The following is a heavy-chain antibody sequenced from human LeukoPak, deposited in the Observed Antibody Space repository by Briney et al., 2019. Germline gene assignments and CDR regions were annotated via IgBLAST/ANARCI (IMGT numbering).Heavy chain of an antibody. D-gene: IGHD6-19*01. CDR2: ITGSVSII. Sequence: GGSLRLSCAASGFTISNYEMNWVRQAPGKGLEWVSYITGSVSIIYYADSVKGRFTISRDNAKKSLYLQMNSLRAEDTAVYYCARVQRGIAVALDYWGQGTLATVSS. CDR1: GFTISNYE. J-gene: IGHJ4*02. CDR3: ARVQRGIAVALDY. V-gene: IGHV3-48*03.